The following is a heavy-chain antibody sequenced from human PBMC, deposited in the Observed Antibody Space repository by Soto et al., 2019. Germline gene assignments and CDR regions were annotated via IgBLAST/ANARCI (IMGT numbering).Heavy chain of an antibody. CDR3: ARLDGYYHYMDV. Sequence: ASVKVSCKASGGTFSSYTISWVRQAPGQGLEWMGRIIPILGIANYAQKFQGRVTITADKSTSTAYMELSSLRSEDTAVYYCARLDGYYHYMDVWGKGTTVTVSS. V-gene: IGHV1-69*02. D-gene: IGHD6-13*01. J-gene: IGHJ6*03. CDR2: IIPILGIA. CDR1: GGTFSSYT.